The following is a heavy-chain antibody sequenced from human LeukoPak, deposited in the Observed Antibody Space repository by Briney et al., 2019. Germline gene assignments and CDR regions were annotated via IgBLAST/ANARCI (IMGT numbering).Heavy chain of an antibody. D-gene: IGHD3-3*01. CDR2: ISYDGSNK. Sequence: PGGSLRLSCAASGSTFSSYAMHWVRQAPGKGLEWVAVISYDGSNKYYADSVKGRFTISRDNSKNTLYLQMNSLRAEDTALYYCARDHGEDYDFWSGYFDYWGQGTLVTVSA. CDR1: GSTFSSYA. J-gene: IGHJ4*02. CDR3: ARDHGEDYDFWSGYFDY. V-gene: IGHV3-30-3*01.